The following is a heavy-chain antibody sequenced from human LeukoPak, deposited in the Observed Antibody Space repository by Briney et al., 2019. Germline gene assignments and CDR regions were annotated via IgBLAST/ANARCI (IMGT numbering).Heavy chain of an antibody. D-gene: IGHD3-22*01. CDR1: GFTFSDYY. Sequence: GGSLRLSCAASGFTFSDYYMSWIRQAPGKGLECVSYISSSGSTIYYADSVKGRFTISRDNAKNSLYLQMNSLRAEDTAVYYCARADEGYYDSSGYYYWFDPWGQGTLVTVSS. CDR3: ARADEGYYDSSGYYYWFDP. J-gene: IGHJ5*02. CDR2: ISSSGSTI. V-gene: IGHV3-11*01.